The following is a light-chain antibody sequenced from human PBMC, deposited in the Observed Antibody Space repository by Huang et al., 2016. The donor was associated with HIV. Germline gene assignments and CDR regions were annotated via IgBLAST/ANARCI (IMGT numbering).Light chain of an antibody. Sequence: EIVMTQSPALSVSPGERAPLSCGASQSVGSKLAWYQQKAGQAPRLLFLGASTRAAGIQGRFSGSGSGTEFTLTISSLQSEDLAVYYCQQYNDWPFTFGQGTKVET. J-gene: IGKJ2*01. CDR1: QSVGSK. CDR2: GAS. V-gene: IGKV3-15*01. CDR3: QQYNDWPFT.